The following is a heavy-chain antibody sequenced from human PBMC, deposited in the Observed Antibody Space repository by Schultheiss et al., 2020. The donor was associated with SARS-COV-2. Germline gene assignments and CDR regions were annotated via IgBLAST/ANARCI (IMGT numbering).Heavy chain of an antibody. J-gene: IGHJ2*01. CDR2: VYYGART. CDR1: GGSVSSGSYY. D-gene: IGHD6-13*01. V-gene: IGHV4-61*01. CDR3: AREHISSWYGPQNWYFDL. Sequence: SETLSLTCTVSGGSVSSGSYYWSWLRQSPGKGLEWIAYVYYGARTNYSPSLKSRVTISVDTSKNQFSLNLSSVTAADTAVYYCAREHISSWYGPQNWYFDLWGRGTLVTVSS.